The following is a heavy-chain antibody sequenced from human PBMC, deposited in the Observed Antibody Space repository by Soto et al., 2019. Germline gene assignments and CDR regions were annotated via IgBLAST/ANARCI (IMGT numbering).Heavy chain of an antibody. D-gene: IGHD3-22*01. CDR3: ASNAYDSSGYPSX. CDR2: IIPIFGTA. Sequence: ASVKVSCKASGGTFSSYAISWVRQAPGQGLEWMGGIIPIFGTANYAQKFQGRVTITADKSTSTAYMELSSLRSEDTAVYYCASNAYDSSGYPSXWGQGTLVTVSX. J-gene: IGHJ4*02. V-gene: IGHV1-69*06. CDR1: GGTFSSYA.